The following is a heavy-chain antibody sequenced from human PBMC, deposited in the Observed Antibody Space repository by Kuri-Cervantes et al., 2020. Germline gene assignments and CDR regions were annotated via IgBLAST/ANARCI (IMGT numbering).Heavy chain of an antibody. Sequence: ASVKVSCKASGYTFTGYYMHWVRQAPGQGLEWMGWINPNSGGTNYAQKFQGWVTMTTDTSTSTAYMELRSLRSDDTAVYYCARGSFGYSYGYRYFDYWGQGTLVTVSS. D-gene: IGHD5-18*01. J-gene: IGHJ4*02. V-gene: IGHV1-2*04. CDR2: INPNSGGT. CDR1: GYTFTGYY. CDR3: ARGSFGYSYGYRYFDY.